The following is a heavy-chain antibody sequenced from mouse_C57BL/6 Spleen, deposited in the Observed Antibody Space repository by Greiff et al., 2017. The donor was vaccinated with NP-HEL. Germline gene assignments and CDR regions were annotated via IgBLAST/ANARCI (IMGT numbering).Heavy chain of an antibody. Sequence: VQLKESGGGLVKPGGSLKLSCAASGFTFSDYGMHWVRQAPEKGLEWVAYISSGSSTIYYADTVKGRFTISRDNAKNTLFLQMTSLRSEDTAMYYCARGPLLGFYAMDYWGQGTSVTVSS. V-gene: IGHV5-17*01. CDR2: ISSGSSTI. CDR1: GFTFSDYG. CDR3: ARGPLLGFYAMDY. J-gene: IGHJ4*01. D-gene: IGHD4-1*01.